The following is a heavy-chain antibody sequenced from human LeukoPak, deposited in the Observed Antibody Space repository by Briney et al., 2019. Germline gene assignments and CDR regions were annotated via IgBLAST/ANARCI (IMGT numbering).Heavy chain of an antibody. CDR3: ARFVGACSGGSCYSDY. Sequence: GESLKISCHASGYSFTSYWIGWVRQMPGKGLEWMGIIYPGDSDIRYSPSFQGQVTISADKSINTAYLQWNSLKASDTAMYYCARFVGACSGGSCYSDYWGQGTLVTVSS. D-gene: IGHD2-15*01. J-gene: IGHJ4*02. V-gene: IGHV5-51*01. CDR2: IYPGDSDI. CDR1: GYSFTSYW.